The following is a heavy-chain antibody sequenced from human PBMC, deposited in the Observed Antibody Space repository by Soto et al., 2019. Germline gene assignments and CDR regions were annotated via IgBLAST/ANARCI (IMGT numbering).Heavy chain of an antibody. V-gene: IGHV2-5*02. CDR3: ARLTRGVYDLDRLWEKFDY. CDR2: IYWDDEK. J-gene: IGHJ4*02. Sequence: QITVKESGLTLVKPTETLTLTCTFSGFSLSTNGMGVGWIRQPPGKPLECLAPIYWDDEKRYSPSLRIRLTIIKDTSKNQLDLTMTNMDPVDTGTYYGARLTRGVYDLDRLWEKFDYWGQGTLVTVSS. CDR1: GFSLSTNGMG. D-gene: IGHD5-12*01.